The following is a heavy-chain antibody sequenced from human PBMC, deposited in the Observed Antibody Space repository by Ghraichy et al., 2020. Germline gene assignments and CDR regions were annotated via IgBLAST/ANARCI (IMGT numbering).Heavy chain of an antibody. D-gene: IGHD2/OR15-2a*01. V-gene: IGHV5-51*01. CDR3: VRPKYSTSWYPFDH. J-gene: IGHJ4*02. CDR2: IYPGESHI. Sequence: GESLNISCQGSGYRFSTYWIGWVRQMSGRGLEWMGMIYPGESHIRYSPSFEGQVTISADKSSSTAYLQWSSLKASDTALYYCVRPKYSTSWYPFDHWGQGTQVTVSS. CDR1: GYRFSTYW.